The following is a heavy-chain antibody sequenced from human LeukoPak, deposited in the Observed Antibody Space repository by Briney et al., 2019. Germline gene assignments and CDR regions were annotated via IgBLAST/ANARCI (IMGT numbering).Heavy chain of an antibody. Sequence: GGSQRLSCAASGLTISSYSMNWVRQAPGKGLEWVSSISSSSSYIYYADSVKGRFTISRDNAKNSLYLQMNSLRAEDTAVYYCARDIAAAGTGDYWGQGTLVTVSS. J-gene: IGHJ4*02. CDR2: ISSSSSYI. CDR1: GLTISSYS. CDR3: ARDIAAAGTGDY. D-gene: IGHD6-13*01. V-gene: IGHV3-21*01.